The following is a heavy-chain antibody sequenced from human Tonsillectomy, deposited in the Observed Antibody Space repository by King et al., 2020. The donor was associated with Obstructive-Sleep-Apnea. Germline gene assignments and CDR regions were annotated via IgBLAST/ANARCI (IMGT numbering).Heavy chain of an antibody. CDR2: IYHSGST. CDR1: GYSIDSGFF. Sequence: QLQESGPGLVKPSETLSLNCTVSGYSIDSGFFWDWIRQPPGKGLEWIGTIYHSGSTYYNPSLKSRVTISLDTSKNQFSLNLSSVTAADTAMYYCAKDRYNGYDFDAFDIWGQGTMVTVSS. CDR3: AKDRYNGYDFDAFDI. J-gene: IGHJ3*02. V-gene: IGHV4-38-2*02. D-gene: IGHD5-12*01.